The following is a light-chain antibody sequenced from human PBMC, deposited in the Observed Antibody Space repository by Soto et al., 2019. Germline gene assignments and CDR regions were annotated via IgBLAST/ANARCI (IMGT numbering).Light chain of an antibody. CDR3: SSYAGSNNLVI. J-gene: IGLJ2*01. Sequence: QSALTQPPSASGSPGQSVTISCTGTSNDVGGYNYVSWYQQHPGKAPKLIIYEVNQRPSGVPDRFSGSKSGNTASLLVSGLQAEDESDYYCSSYAGSNNLVIFGGGTQLTVL. CDR1: SNDVGGYNY. CDR2: EVN. V-gene: IGLV2-8*01.